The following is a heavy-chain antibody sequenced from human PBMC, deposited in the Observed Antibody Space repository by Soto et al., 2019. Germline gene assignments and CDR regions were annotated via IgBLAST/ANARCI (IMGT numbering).Heavy chain of an antibody. J-gene: IGHJ4*02. CDR1: GGTFSSYS. D-gene: IGHD3-3*01. CDR3: ARAGYSLWSGYSGRGYYFDY. V-gene: IGHV1-69*13. CDR2: IIPIFGTA. Sequence: GASVKVSCKASGGTFSSYSISWVLQAPVQGLEWMGGIIPIFGTANYAQKFQGRVTITADESTSTAYMELSSLRSEDTAVYYCARAGYSLWSGYSGRGYYFDYWGQGTLVTVSS.